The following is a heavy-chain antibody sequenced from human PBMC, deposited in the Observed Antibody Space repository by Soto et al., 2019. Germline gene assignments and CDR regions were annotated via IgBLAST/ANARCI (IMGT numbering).Heavy chain of an antibody. J-gene: IGHJ4*02. CDR3: AREVGTGDFDY. Sequence: XESLSLSCAASGFTFSSYSMNWVRQAPGKGLEWVSSISSSSSYIYYADSVKGRFTISRDNAKNSLYLQMNSLRAEDTAVYYCAREVGTGDFDYRGQGTLVTVSS. V-gene: IGHV3-21*01. CDR2: ISSSSSYI. CDR1: GFTFSSYS. D-gene: IGHD1-1*01.